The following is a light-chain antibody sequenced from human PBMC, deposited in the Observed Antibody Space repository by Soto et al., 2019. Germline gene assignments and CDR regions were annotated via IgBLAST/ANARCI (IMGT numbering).Light chain of an antibody. Sequence: SALTQPRSVSGSPGQSVSISCAGTSTDYGGYKYVSWYQQHPGKAPKLMIFDVSERPSGVPDRFSGSKSGSTASLSIAGLQPEDEADYFCCSYAGGWVFGGGTKLTVL. CDR1: STDYGGYKY. J-gene: IGLJ3*02. V-gene: IGLV2-11*01. CDR3: CSYAGGWV. CDR2: DVS.